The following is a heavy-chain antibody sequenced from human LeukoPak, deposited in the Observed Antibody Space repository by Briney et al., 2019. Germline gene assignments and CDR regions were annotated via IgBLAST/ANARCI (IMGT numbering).Heavy chain of an antibody. Sequence: ASVKVSCKASGYTFTGYYMHWVRQAPGQGLEWMGWINPNSGGTDYAQKFQGRVTMTRDTSISTAYMELSRLRSDDTAVYYCARASGRAVAKIRSIFDYWGQGTLVTVSS. CDR2: INPNSGGT. D-gene: IGHD6-19*01. CDR3: ARASGRAVAKIRSIFDY. V-gene: IGHV1-2*02. CDR1: GYTFTGYY. J-gene: IGHJ4*02.